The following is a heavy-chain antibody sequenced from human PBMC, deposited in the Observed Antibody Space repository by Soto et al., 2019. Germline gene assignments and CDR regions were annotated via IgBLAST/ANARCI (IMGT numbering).Heavy chain of an antibody. CDR3: ARAGGSGWTYYFDY. CDR2: IYYSGST. D-gene: IGHD6-19*01. Sequence: SETLSLTCTVSGGSISSYYWSWIRQPPGKGLEWIGYIYYSGSTNYNPSLKSRVTISVDTSKNQFSLKLSSVTAADTAVYYCARAGGSGWTYYFDYWGQGTLVTAPQ. J-gene: IGHJ4*02. V-gene: IGHV4-59*01. CDR1: GGSISSYY.